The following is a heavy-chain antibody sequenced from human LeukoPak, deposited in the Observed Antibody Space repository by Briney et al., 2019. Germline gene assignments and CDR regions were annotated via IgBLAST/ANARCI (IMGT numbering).Heavy chain of an antibody. D-gene: IGHD3-9*01. CDR1: GYTFTSYG. V-gene: IGHV1-18*01. J-gene: IGHJ5*02. Sequence: ASVKVSCKASGYTFTSYGISWVRQAPGQGREWMGWISAYNGNTNYAQKLQGRVTMTTDTSTSTAYMELRSLRSDDTAVYYCARAGVLRYFDWFSRPNWFDPWGQGTLVTVSS. CDR2: ISAYNGNT. CDR3: ARAGVLRYFDWFSRPNWFDP.